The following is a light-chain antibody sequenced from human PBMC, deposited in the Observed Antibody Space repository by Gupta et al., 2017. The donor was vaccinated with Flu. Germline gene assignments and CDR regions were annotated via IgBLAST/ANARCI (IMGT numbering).Light chain of an antibody. CDR1: QTIDSW. V-gene: IGKV1-5*03. CDR3: QQYRSSPWT. J-gene: IGKJ1*01. Sequence: SPSTLSASVGDRVTITCRASQTIDSWLAWYQKKPGRAPKSLIYKASSLETGVPSRFSGSGSGTEFSLTISSLQPDDFATYYCQQYRSSPWTFGQETKVEIK. CDR2: KAS.